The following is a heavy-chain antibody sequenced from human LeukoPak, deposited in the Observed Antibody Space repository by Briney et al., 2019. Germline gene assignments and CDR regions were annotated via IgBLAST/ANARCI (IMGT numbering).Heavy chain of an antibody. D-gene: IGHD2-2*02. V-gene: IGHV1-69*01. CDR1: GGTFSSYA. Sequence: GASVKVSCKASGGTFSSYAISWVRQAPGQGLEWMGGIISIFGTANYAQKFQGRVTITADESTSTAYMELSSLRTEDTAVYYCAFMVPDIVVVPAAIRSFAFDIWGQGTMVTVSS. CDR2: IISIFGTA. CDR3: AFMVPDIVVVPAAIRSFAFDI. J-gene: IGHJ3*02.